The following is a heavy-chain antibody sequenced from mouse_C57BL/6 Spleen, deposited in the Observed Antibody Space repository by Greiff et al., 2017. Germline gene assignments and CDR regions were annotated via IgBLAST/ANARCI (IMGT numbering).Heavy chain of an antibody. Sequence: VQLQQSGPELVKPGDSVKISCKASGYSFTGYFMNWVMQSHGKSLEWIGRINPYNGDTFYNQKFKGKATLTVDKSSSTAHMELRSLTSADSAVYYCARVGGNYGGYYFDYWGQGTTLTVSS. V-gene: IGHV1-20*01. D-gene: IGHD2-1*01. J-gene: IGHJ2*01. CDR1: GYSFTGYF. CDR2: INPYNGDT. CDR3: ARVGGNYGGYYFDY.